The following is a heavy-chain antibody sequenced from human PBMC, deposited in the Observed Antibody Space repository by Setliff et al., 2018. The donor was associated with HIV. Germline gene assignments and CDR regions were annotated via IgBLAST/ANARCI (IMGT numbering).Heavy chain of an antibody. J-gene: IGHJ6*03. Sequence: SETLSLTCAVYGGSFSGYYWSWIRQPPGKGLEWIGEINHSGSTNYNPSLKSRVTISVDTSKNQFSLKLSAVTAADTAVYYCARGGRTYYYDSSGYYRHYYYYMDVWGKGTTVTVSS. CDR1: GGSFSGYY. V-gene: IGHV4-34*01. CDR3: ARGGRTYYYDSSGYYRHYYYYMDV. CDR2: INHSGST. D-gene: IGHD3-22*01.